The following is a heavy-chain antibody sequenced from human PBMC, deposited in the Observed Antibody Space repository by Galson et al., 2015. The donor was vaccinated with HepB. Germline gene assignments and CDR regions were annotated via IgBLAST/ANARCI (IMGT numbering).Heavy chain of an antibody. D-gene: IGHD3-22*01. CDR3: ARKSFDSSNYYDY. Sequence: SLRLSCAASGFIFSEYYMNWLRLTPGKGLEWISYISTSSTYTNYAASVKGRFTISRDNARNAVYLQMNRLRVDDTAVYFCARKSFDSSNYYDYWGRGILVTVSS. J-gene: IGHJ4*02. CDR1: GFIFSEYY. V-gene: IGHV3-11*06. CDR2: ISTSSTYT.